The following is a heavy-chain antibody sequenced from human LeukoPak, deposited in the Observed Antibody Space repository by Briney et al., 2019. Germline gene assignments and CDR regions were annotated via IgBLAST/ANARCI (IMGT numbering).Heavy chain of an antibody. CDR3: ARHRTSSNYFDY. Sequence: SETLSLTCAVSGYSISSGYYWGWIRQPPVKGLACIGSIYHSGSTYYNPSLKSRVTISVDTSKNQFSLKLRSVTAADTAVYYCARHRTSSNYFDYWGQGTLVTVSS. D-gene: IGHD1-1*01. V-gene: IGHV4-38-2*01. CDR1: GYSISSGYY. CDR2: IYHSGST. J-gene: IGHJ4*02.